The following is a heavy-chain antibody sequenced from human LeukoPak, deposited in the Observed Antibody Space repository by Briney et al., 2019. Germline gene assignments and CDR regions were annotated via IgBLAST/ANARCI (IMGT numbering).Heavy chain of an antibody. CDR2: IWYDGSNK. J-gene: IGHJ4*02. CDR1: GFTLSSYG. Sequence: GRSLRLSCAASGFTLSSYGMHWVRQAAGQGRGWVAVIWYDGSNKYYADSVKGLFTISRDNSKNTLYLQMNSLRAEDTAVYYCARDGDIVVVFHYVDYWGQGTLVTVSS. V-gene: IGHV3-33*01. CDR3: ARDGDIVVVFHYVDY. D-gene: IGHD2-15*01.